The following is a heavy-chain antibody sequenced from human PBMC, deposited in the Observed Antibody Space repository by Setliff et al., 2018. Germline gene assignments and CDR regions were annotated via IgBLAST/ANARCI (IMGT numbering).Heavy chain of an antibody. CDR2: IFYGGST. D-gene: IGHD3-3*01. Sequence: SETLSLTCTVSGAPISSSSYYWAWIRQPPGRGLELIGSIFYGGSTYYNPSLKSRVTISIDASKNQFSLKLDSVTAADTAVYYCARTDDYYNFYDYWGQGTLVTVSS. J-gene: IGHJ4*02. CDR3: ARTDDYYNFYDY. CDR1: GAPISSSSYY. V-gene: IGHV4-39*07.